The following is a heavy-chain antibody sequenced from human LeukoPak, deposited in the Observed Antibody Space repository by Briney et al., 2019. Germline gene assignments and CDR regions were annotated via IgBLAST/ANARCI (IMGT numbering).Heavy chain of an antibody. Sequence: GGSLRLSCAASGFTFSSYWMSWVRQAPGKGLEWVANIKQDGSEKYYVDPVKGRFTISRDNAKNSLYLQMNSLRAEDTAVYYCARDLAPYDRGAFDYWGQGTLVTVSS. J-gene: IGHJ4*02. CDR1: GFTFSSYW. V-gene: IGHV3-7*01. CDR2: IKQDGSEK. D-gene: IGHD5-12*01. CDR3: ARDLAPYDRGAFDY.